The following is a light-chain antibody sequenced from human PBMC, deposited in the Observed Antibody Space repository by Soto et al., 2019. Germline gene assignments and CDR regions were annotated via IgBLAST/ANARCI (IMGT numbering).Light chain of an antibody. J-gene: IGKJ4*01. V-gene: IGKV3-15*01. CDR3: QQYYSTLSLT. Sequence: EVGITQSPATPSVSPGERATLSFRASENINNRLAWYQQTPGQAPRLLIYGASTRATGIPDRFRGSGSGTEFTLTISSLQAEDVAVYYCQQYYSTLSLTFGGGTKVDIK. CDR1: ENINNR. CDR2: GAS.